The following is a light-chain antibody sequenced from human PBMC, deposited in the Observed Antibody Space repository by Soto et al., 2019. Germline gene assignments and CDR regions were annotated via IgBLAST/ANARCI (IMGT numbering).Light chain of an antibody. V-gene: IGKV1-39*01. Sequence: IQMTQSPPSLSASQGDRITINCRASQSINNFLHWYQKKPGKAPELLIFAASTLQTGVPSRFRGSGSGTEFTLTISSLQPEDFATYYCQQAYSIPRSFGHGTKV. CDR1: QSINNF. J-gene: IGKJ1*01. CDR2: AAS. CDR3: QQAYSIPRS.